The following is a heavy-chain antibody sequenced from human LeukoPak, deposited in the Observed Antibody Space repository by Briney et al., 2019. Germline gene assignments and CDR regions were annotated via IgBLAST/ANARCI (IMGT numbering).Heavy chain of an antibody. CDR1: GDSIRSYY. CDR2: IYYSGST. CDR3: ARRRGQLPFNWFDP. J-gene: IGHJ5*02. V-gene: IGHV4-59*12. D-gene: IGHD6-6*01. Sequence: KASETLSLTCSVSGDSIRSYYWSWIRQPPGKGLEWIGYIYYSGSTNYNPSLKSRVTISVDTSKNQFSLKLSSVTAADTAVYYCARRRGQLPFNWFDPWGQGTLVTVSS.